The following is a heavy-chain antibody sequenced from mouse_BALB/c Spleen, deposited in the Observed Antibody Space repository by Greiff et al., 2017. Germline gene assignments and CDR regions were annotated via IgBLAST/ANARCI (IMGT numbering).Heavy chain of an antibody. CDR3: ARVIGGLYAY. CDR2: ISYSGST. Sequence: EVHLVESGPGLVKPSQSLSLTCTVTGYSITSDYAWNWIRQFPGNKLEWMGYISYSGSTSYNPSLKSRISITRDTSKNHFFLQLNSVTTEDTATYYCARVIGGLYAYWGQGTLVTVSA. CDR1: GYSITSDYA. D-gene: IGHD3-3*01. V-gene: IGHV3-2*02. J-gene: IGHJ3*01.